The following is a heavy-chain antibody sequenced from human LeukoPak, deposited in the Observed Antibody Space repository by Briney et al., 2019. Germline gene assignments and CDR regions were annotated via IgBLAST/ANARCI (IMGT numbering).Heavy chain of an antibody. J-gene: IGHJ6*02. CDR2: IYYSGST. D-gene: IGHD6-19*01. CDR1: GGSFSGYY. V-gene: IGHV4-59*01. Sequence: SETLSLTCAVYGGSFSGYYWSWIRQPPGKGLEWIGYIYYSGSTNYNPSLKSRVTISVDTSKNQFSLKLSSVTAADTAVYYCARDSRLYSSGWYGTYYYYYGMDAWGQGTTVTVSS. CDR3: ARDSRLYSSGWYGTYYYYYGMDA.